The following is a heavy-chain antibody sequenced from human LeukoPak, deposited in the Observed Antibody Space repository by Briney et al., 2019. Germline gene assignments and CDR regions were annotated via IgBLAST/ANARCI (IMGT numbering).Heavy chain of an antibody. J-gene: IGHJ5*02. V-gene: IGHV4-59*01. CDR2: IYYSGST. Sequence: SETLSLTCTVSGGSISSYYWSWIRQPPGKGLEWIGYIYYSGSTNYNPSLKSRVTISVDTSKNQFSLKLSSVTAADTAVYYCARGGSSGWYGSWFDPWGQGTLVTVSS. CDR1: GGSISSYY. CDR3: ARGGSSGWYGSWFDP. D-gene: IGHD6-19*01.